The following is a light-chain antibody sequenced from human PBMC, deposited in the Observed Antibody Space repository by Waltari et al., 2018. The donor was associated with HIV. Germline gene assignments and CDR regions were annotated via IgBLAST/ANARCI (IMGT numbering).Light chain of an antibody. CDR3: SSYTSSGPRYVL. CDR2: NVR. V-gene: IGLV2-14*03. CDR1: SGDVGGYNF. Sequence: SALTQPASVSGSPGQSITISCSGTSGDVGGYNFVSWYQKHPGKAPKLIIYNVRNRPSGVSIRFSGSRSANTASLTISGLQVEDEADYFCSSYTSSGPRYVLFGGGTRLTVL. J-gene: IGLJ2*01.